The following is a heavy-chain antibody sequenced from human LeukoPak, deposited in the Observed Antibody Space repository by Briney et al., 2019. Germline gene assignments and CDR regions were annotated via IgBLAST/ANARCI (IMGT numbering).Heavy chain of an antibody. V-gene: IGHV1-46*03. CDR2: INPRDDTT. CDR1: GYIFISYY. J-gene: IGHJ1*01. Sequence: ASVKVSRKASGYIFISYYIHWVRQAPGQGLEWVGIINPRDDTTSYAQRFQGRVTVTRDTTTTTVYMELSSLRSEDTAVYYCTRVHDYRTSGEYFQHWGQGTLVTVS. CDR3: TRVHDYRTSGEYFQH. D-gene: IGHD4-11*01.